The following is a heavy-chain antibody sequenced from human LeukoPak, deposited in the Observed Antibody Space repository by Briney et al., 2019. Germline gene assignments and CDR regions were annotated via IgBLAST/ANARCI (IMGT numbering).Heavy chain of an antibody. D-gene: IGHD4-23*01. Sequence: TSVKVSCKASGYTFTGYYMHWVRQAPGQGLEWMGGIIPIFGTANYAQKFQGRVTITTDESTSTAYMELSSLRSDDTAVYYCATLTPYGGNRRNDAFDIWGQGTMVTVSS. CDR3: ATLTPYGGNRRNDAFDI. V-gene: IGHV1-69*05. CDR1: GYTFTGYY. CDR2: IIPIFGTA. J-gene: IGHJ3*02.